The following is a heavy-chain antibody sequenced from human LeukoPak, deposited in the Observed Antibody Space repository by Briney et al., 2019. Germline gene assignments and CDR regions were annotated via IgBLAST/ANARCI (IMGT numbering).Heavy chain of an antibody. V-gene: IGHV4-39*01. CDR2: ITDSGSP. D-gene: IGHD3-22*01. CDR3: VVVIDTGSGGRGWFDP. Sequence: NPSETLSLTCSVSGGSISSSHYYWGWIRQPPGKGLEWIGSITDSGSPYYNPSLKSRVTISVDTSKKQFSLKLTSVTAADSAVYYAVVVIDTGSGGRGWFDPWGQGTLVTVSS. J-gene: IGHJ5*02. CDR1: GGSISSSHYY.